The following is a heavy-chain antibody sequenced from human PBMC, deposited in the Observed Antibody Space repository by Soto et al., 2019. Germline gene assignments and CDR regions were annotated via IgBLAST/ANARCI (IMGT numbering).Heavy chain of an antibody. CDR1: GFTFSSYG. CDR2: ISYDGSNK. J-gene: IGHJ4*02. V-gene: IGHV3-30*18. D-gene: IGHD6-6*01. CDR3: AKDSGYSSSSGYFDY. Sequence: GGSLRLSCAASGFTFSSYGMHWVRQAPGKGLEWVAVISYDGSNKYYADSVKGRFTISRDNSKNTLYLQMNSLRAEDTAVYYCAKDSGYSSSSGYFDYWGQGTLVTVSS.